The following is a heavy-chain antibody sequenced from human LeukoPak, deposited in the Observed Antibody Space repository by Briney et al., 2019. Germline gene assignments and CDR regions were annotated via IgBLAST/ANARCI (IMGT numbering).Heavy chain of an antibody. CDR3: ARDRGGGYCSSTSCYPADAFDI. J-gene: IGHJ3*02. CDR1: GYTFTGYY. CDR2: INPNSGGT. D-gene: IGHD2-2*01. V-gene: IGHV1-2*04. Sequence: GASVKVSCKASGYTFTGYYMHWVRQAPGQGLEWMGWINPNSGGTNYSQKFQGWVTMTRDTSISTAYVELSRLRSDDTAVYYCARDRGGGYCSSTSCYPADAFDIWGQGTMVTVSS.